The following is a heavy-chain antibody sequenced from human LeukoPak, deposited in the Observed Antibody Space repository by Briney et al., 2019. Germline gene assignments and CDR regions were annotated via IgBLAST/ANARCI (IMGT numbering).Heavy chain of an antibody. CDR3: AKDRVAGKGLDAFEI. CDR1: GFTFSSYA. D-gene: IGHD2-15*01. CDR2: ITGSGGST. J-gene: IGHJ3*02. Sequence: GGCLRLSCAASGFTFSSYAMSWVRQAPGKGLDWVSAITGSGGSTYYADSVKGRFTISRDNSKNTLYLQMNSLRAEDTAVYYCAKDRVAGKGLDAFEIWGQGTMVTVSS. V-gene: IGHV3-23*01.